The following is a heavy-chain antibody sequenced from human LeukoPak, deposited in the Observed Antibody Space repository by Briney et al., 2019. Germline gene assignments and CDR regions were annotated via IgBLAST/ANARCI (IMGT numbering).Heavy chain of an antibody. CDR1: GGSISSSSYY. J-gene: IGHJ6*03. D-gene: IGHD5-18*01. V-gene: IGHV4-39*01. CDR2: MYYSGAA. Sequence: SETLSLTCTVSGGSISSSSYYWGWIRQPPGKGLEWIGSMYYSGAAYFNPSLKSRVTISVDTSKNQFSLKLSSVTAADTAVYYCARHSGYSYGYAYYYYYMDVWGKGTTVTVSS. CDR3: ARHSGYSYGYAYYYYYMDV.